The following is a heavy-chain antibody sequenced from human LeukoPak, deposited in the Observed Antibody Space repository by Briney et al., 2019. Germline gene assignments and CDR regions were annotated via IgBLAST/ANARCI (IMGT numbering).Heavy chain of an antibody. J-gene: IGHJ4*02. CDR3: ARATRSRGAYSSSWYFSAPVDY. CDR1: GFTFSSYW. Sequence: SGGSLRLSCAASGFTFSSYWMSWVRQAPGKGLEWVANIKQDGSEKYYVDSVKGRFTISRDNAKNSLYLQMNSLRAEDTAVYYCARATRSRGAYSSSWYFSAPVDYWGQGTLVTVSS. CDR2: IKQDGSEK. V-gene: IGHV3-7*01. D-gene: IGHD6-13*01.